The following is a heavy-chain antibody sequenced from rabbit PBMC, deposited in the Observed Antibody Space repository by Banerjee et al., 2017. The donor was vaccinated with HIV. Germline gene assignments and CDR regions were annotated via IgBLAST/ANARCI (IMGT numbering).Heavy chain of an antibody. V-gene: IGHV1S45*01. D-gene: IGHD4-1*01. Sequence: QEQLEESGGDLVKPEGSLTLTCTASGFSFSSSYWICWVRQAPGKGLEWIACIYAGSSGSTYYASWAKGRFTISKPSSTTVTLQMTSLTAADTATYFCARDLAGVTGWNFGLWGQGTLVTVS. CDR2: IYAGSSGST. CDR1: GFSFSSSYW. J-gene: IGHJ4*01. CDR3: ARDLAGVTGWNFGL.